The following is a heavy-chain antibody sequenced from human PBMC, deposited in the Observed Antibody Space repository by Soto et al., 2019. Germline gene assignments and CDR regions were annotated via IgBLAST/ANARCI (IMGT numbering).Heavy chain of an antibody. D-gene: IGHD3-22*01. CDR2: IYYSGST. CDR3: ARVGYYDSSGYGQNFDY. Sequence: QVQLQESGPGLVKPSQTLSLTCTVSGGSISSGDYYWSWIRQPPGKGLEWIGYIYYSGSTYYNPSLKSRVTRSVDTSKNQFSLKLSSVTAADTAVYYCARVGYYDSSGYGQNFDYWGQGTLVTVSS. V-gene: IGHV4-30-4*01. CDR1: GGSISSGDYY. J-gene: IGHJ4*02.